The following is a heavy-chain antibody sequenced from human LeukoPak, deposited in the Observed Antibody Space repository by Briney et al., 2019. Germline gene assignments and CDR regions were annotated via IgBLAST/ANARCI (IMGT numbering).Heavy chain of an antibody. CDR2: IYYTGST. D-gene: IGHD5-24*01. Sequence: SETLSLTCAVYIDSFTNYYWNWIRQPPGKGLEWIGSIYYTGSTYYNPSLKSRVTISVDTSKKQFSLKLNSVTAADTAVYYCARQRDGRINWGQGTLVTVSS. J-gene: IGHJ4*02. V-gene: IGHV4-39*01. CDR3: ARQRDGRIN. CDR1: IDSFTNYY.